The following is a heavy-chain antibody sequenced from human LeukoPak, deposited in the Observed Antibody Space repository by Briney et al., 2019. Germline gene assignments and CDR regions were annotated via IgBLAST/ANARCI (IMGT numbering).Heavy chain of an antibody. V-gene: IGHV3-30*01. CDR2: ISYDGSNK. D-gene: IGHD1-26*01. CDR1: GFTFSSYA. Sequence: PGRSLRLSCAASGFTFSSYAMHWVRQAPGKGLEWVAVISYDGSNKYYADSVKGRFTISRDNSKNTLYLQMNSPRAEDTAVYYCARSARRWELLNWFDPWGQGTLVTVSS. CDR3: ARSARRWELLNWFDP. J-gene: IGHJ5*02.